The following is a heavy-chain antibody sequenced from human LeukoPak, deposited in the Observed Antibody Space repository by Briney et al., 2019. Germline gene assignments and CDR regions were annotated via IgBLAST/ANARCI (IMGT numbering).Heavy chain of an antibody. J-gene: IGHJ4*02. CDR3: AKATYGELRLFDF. CDR2: ISGSGGST. Sequence: GGSLRLSCIASGFTFSTYAMSWVRQAPGKGLEWVSSISGSGGSTYYVDSVKGRFTISRDNSKNTLYLQMNSLRVEDTAVYYCAKATYGELRLFDFWGQGTLSPSPQ. CDR1: GFTFSTYA. D-gene: IGHD4/OR15-4a*01. V-gene: IGHV3-23*01.